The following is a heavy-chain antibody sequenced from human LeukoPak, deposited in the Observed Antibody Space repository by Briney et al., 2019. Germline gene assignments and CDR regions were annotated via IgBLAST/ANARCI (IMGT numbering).Heavy chain of an antibody. D-gene: IGHD1-26*01. CDR1: GGSISSGGCY. CDR2: IYYSGST. V-gene: IGHV4-31*03. J-gene: IGHJ3*02. Sequence: SETLSLTCTVSGGSISSGGCYWRWIRQHPGKGLEWIGYIYYSGSTYYNPSLKSRVTISVDTSKNQFSLKLSSVTAADTAVYYCARGGNAFDIWGQGTMVTVSS. CDR3: ARGGNAFDI.